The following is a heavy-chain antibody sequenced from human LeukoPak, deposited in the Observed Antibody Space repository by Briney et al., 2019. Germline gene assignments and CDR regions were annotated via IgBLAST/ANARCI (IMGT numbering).Heavy chain of an antibody. V-gene: IGHV3-23*01. D-gene: IGHD1-26*01. CDR3: AKDQWWEPTH. Sequence: GGSLRLSCAASGFTFSRYAMSWVCQAPGKGLEWVSGISGSGGSTYYADSVKGRVTISRGNSKNTLYLQMTSLRAEDTAVYYCAKDQWWEPTHWGQGTLVTVSS. J-gene: IGHJ4*02. CDR2: ISGSGGST. CDR1: GFTFSRYA.